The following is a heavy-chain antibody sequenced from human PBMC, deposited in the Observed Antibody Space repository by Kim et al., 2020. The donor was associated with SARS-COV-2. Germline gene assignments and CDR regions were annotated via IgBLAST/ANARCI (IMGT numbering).Heavy chain of an antibody. D-gene: IGHD3-10*01. CDR3: AKDGAKLLYPYV. J-gene: IGHJ6*02. V-gene: IGHV3-23*01. Sequence: YYADSGKGRFTISRDHSKNTLYLQMNSRRAEDTAVYYCAKDGAKLLYPYVWGQGTTVTVSS.